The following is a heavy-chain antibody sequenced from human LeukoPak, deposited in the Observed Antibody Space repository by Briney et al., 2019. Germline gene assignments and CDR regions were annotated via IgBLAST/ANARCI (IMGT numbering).Heavy chain of an antibody. D-gene: IGHD4/OR15-4a*01. V-gene: IGHV3-23*01. Sequence: PGGSLRLSCAASGFTFSTYGMSWARQAPGKGLEWVSTLSGGGGSTYYADSVKGRFTISRDSSKNTLYLQMNSLRAEDTAVYYCAKGGLYYFDYWGQGTLVTVSS. J-gene: IGHJ4*02. CDR1: GFTFSTYG. CDR3: AKGGLYYFDY. CDR2: LSGGGGST.